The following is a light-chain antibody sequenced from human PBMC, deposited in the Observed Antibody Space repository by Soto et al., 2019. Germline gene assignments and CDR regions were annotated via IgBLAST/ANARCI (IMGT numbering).Light chain of an antibody. J-gene: IGKJ1*01. CDR3: LQYNNWWT. CDR2: GAS. CDR1: QSVSSSY. Sequence: EIVLTQSPGTLSLSPGERATLSGRASQSVSSSYLAWYQQKPGQAPRLLIYGASTRAIGIPARFSGSGSGTEFTLTISSLQSEDFAVYYCLQYNNWWTFGQGTKVDIK. V-gene: IGKV3-15*01.